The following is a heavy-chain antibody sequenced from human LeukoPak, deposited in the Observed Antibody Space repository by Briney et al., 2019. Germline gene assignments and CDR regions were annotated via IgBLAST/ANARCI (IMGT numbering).Heavy chain of an antibody. V-gene: IGHV3-48*03. CDR1: GFTFRRYE. CDR3: ARESSSDNDDYYHNPEYLQH. CDR2: ISSIGNII. Sequence: PGGSLRLSCAASGFTFRRYEMNWVRQAPGKGLEWIAYISSIGNIIYYSDSVKGRFTISRDNANSSLYLQMNSLSAEDTAVYYCARESSSDNDDYYHNPEYLQHWGQGTLVTVSS. D-gene: IGHD3-10*01. J-gene: IGHJ1*01.